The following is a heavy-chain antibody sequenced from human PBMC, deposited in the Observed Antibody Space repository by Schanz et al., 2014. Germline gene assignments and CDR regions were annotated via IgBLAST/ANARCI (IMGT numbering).Heavy chain of an antibody. D-gene: IGHD2-21*02. CDR3: AKDLGVDCGDGCFNWYFDL. Sequence: EVQLLESGGGLVQPGGSLRLSCAASGFNFSDYAMCWVRQAPGKGLEWVSAISGGGGTTYYTDSVKGRFTISRDNSRSTMYLQMNSLRAEDTAVYFCAKDLGVDCGDGCFNWYFDLWGRGTLVTVSS. V-gene: IGHV3-23*01. CDR2: ISGGGGTT. CDR1: GFNFSDYA. J-gene: IGHJ2*01.